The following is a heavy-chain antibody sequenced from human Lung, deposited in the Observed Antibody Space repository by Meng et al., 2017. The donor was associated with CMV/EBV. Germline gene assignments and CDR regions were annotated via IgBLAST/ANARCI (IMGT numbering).Heavy chain of an antibody. CDR1: GFTFCSYA. CDR3: AKASLSYYSDSSAYYFFDF. CDR2: IYSGGSST. V-gene: IGHV3-23*03. J-gene: IGHJ4*02. D-gene: IGHD3-22*01. Sequence: ESLKISCEASGFTFCSYAMSWVRQAPGKGLEWVSVIYSGGSSTYYADSVKGRFAISRDNSKNTLNLQMNSLRAEDTAIYYCAKASLSYYSDSSAYYFFDFWGQGXLVTVSS.